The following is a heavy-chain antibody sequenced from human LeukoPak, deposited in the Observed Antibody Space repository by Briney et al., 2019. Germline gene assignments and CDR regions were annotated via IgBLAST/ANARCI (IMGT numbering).Heavy chain of an antibody. Sequence: PGGSLRLSCAASGFTFSSYWMHWDRQAPGKGLMWVSRINSDGSITSYADSVKGRFTISRDNAKNTLYVQMNSLRAEDTAGYYCARVRATFSPHFDNWGQGTLVTVSS. CDR3: ARVRATFSPHFDN. D-gene: IGHD5-12*01. CDR1: GFTFSSYW. V-gene: IGHV3-74*01. J-gene: IGHJ4*02. CDR2: INSDGSIT.